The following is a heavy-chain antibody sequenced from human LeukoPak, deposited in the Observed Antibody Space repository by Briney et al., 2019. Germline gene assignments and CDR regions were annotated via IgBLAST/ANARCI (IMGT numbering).Heavy chain of an antibody. CDR2: ISAYNGNT. V-gene: IGHV1-18*01. D-gene: IGHD3-10*01. J-gene: IGHJ5*02. Sequence: ASVKVSCKASGYTFTSYGTSWVRQAPGQGLEWMGWISAYNGNTNYAQKLQGRVTMTTDTSTSTAYMELRSLRSDDTAVYYCAREGPPLTMVRGYDWFDPWGQGTLVTVSS. CDR3: AREGPPLTMVRGYDWFDP. CDR1: GYTFTSYG.